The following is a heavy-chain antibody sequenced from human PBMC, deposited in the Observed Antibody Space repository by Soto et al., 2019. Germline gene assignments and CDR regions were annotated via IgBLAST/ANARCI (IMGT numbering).Heavy chain of an antibody. V-gene: IGHV1-46*01. Sequence: QVQLVQSGAEVKKPGASVILSCKASRYIFTTYFIHWVRQAPGQGLEYMGRIYPRDGRTGSPQKFQGRISMTRDTSTATVYMALSSLTSEDTAVYFCVAEAPHTCKFASWGQGTLVTVSS. CDR3: VAEAPHTCKFAS. J-gene: IGHJ4*02. CDR1: RYIFTTYF. CDR2: IYPRDGRT.